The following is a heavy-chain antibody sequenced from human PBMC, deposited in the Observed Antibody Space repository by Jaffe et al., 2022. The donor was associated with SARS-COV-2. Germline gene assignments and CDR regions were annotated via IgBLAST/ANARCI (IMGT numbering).Heavy chain of an antibody. CDR2: LNQDGSAK. D-gene: IGHD3-9*01. CDR1: GFSFSNCY. CDR3: ARVGHDILTGYTHFDY. J-gene: IGHJ4*02. Sequence: EVQLVESGGGLVQPGGSLTLSCAASGFSFSNCYMIWVRQAPGKGLEWVATLNQDGSAKYYVDSLKGRFTISRDNAKNSLYLEMNSLRAEDTAVYYCARVGHDILTGYTHFDYWGQGALVTVSS. V-gene: IGHV3-7*01.